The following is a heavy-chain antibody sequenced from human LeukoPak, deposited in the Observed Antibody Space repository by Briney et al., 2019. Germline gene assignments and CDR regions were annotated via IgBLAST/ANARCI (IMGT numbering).Heavy chain of an antibody. CDR2: IYTTGST. CDR3: ARAPTKIYYYMDV. Sequence: SETLSLTCTVSGGSISSSYWSWIRQPPGEGLEWIGYIYTTGSTNYNPSLKSRVTISVDTSKNQLSLKVSSVTAADTAVYYCARAPTKIYYYMDVWGKGTTVTVAS. J-gene: IGHJ6*03. CDR1: GGSISSSY. V-gene: IGHV4-4*09. D-gene: IGHD5-24*01.